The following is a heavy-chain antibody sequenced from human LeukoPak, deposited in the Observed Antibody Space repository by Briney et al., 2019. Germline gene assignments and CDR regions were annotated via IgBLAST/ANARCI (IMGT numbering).Heavy chain of an antibody. CDR1: GGSISSYY. CDR3: ARSGMGSYYGMDV. D-gene: IGHD2-15*01. V-gene: IGHV4-59*01. J-gene: IGHJ6*02. Sequence: SETLSPTCTVSGGSISSYYWSWIRQPPGKGLEWIGYIYYSGSTNYNPSLKSRVTISVDTSKNQFSLKLSSVTAADTAVYYCARSGMGSYYGMDVWGQGTTVTVSS. CDR2: IYYSGST.